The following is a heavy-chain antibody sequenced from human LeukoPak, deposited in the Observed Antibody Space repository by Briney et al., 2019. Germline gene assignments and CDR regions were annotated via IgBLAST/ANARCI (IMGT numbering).Heavy chain of an antibody. CDR2: INGRGDNT. V-gene: IGHV3-23*01. D-gene: IGHD2/OR15-2a*01. Sequence: GGSLRLSCAASGVIISSYAMSWVRQAPGKGLEWVSAINGRGDNTYYADFVKGRFTISRDNSKSTVYLQMNSLTTEDTAVYYCAKDRVSPGFNWFDPWGQGTLVTVSS. CDR3: AKDRVSPGFNWFDP. J-gene: IGHJ5*02. CDR1: GVIISSYA.